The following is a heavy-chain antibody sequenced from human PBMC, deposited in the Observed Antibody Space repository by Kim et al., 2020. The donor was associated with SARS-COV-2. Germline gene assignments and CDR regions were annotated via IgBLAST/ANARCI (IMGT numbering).Heavy chain of an antibody. CDR3: ARHRAPYCSSSSDH. J-gene: IGHJ4*02. CDR2: ITADTTNT. CDR1: GFSFGSFA. D-gene: IGHD6-6*01. Sequence: GGSLRLSCAASGFSFGSFAMSWARQAPGKGLEWVAGITADTTNTYYADSVKGRFTVSRDNSRNTLYLQMNSLRAGDTAVFYCARHRAPYCSSSSDHWGQGTLVRVSS. V-gene: IGHV3-23*01.